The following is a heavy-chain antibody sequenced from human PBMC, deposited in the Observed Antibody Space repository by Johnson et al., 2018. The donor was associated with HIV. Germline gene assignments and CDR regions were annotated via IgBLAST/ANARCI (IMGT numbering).Heavy chain of an antibody. CDR3: ARLAIDYSSGWYGLAFDI. CDR1: GFTFNSYA. V-gene: IGHV3-30-3*01. D-gene: IGHD6-19*01. CDR2: ISYDGSNK. J-gene: IGHJ3*02. Sequence: VQLVESGGGVVQPGRSLRLFCAASGFTFNSYAMHWVRQAPGKGLEWVAVISYDGSNKYYADSVKGRFTISRDNSKNTLYLQMNSLRAEDTAVYYCARLAIDYSSGWYGLAFDIWGQGTMVTVSS.